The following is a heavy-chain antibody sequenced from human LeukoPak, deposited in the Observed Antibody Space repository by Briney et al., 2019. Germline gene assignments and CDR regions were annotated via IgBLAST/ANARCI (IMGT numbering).Heavy chain of an antibody. CDR2: ISYDGSNK. J-gene: IGHJ4*02. D-gene: IGHD5-18*01. CDR1: GFTSSSYG. Sequence: GRSLRLSCAASGFTSSSYGMHWVRQAPGKGLEWVAVISYDGSNKYYADSVKGRFTISRDNSKNTLYLQMNSLRAEDTAVYYCAKSDTAMVRRIYYFDYWGQGTLVTVSS. V-gene: IGHV3-30*18. CDR3: AKSDTAMVRRIYYFDY.